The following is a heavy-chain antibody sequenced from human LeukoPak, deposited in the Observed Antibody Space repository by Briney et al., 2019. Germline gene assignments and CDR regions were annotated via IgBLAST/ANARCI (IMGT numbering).Heavy chain of an antibody. J-gene: IGHJ4*02. CDR2: TIPIFGTA. CDR1: GGTFSSYA. V-gene: IGHV1-69*13. D-gene: IGHD3-10*01. CDR3: ATPSPYGSGSYYNVGIDY. Sequence: SVKVSCKASGGTFSSYAISRVRQAPGQGLEWMGGTIPIFGTANYAQKFQGRVTITADESTSTAYMELSSLRSEDTAVYYCATPSPYGSGSYYNVGIDYWGQGTLVTVSS.